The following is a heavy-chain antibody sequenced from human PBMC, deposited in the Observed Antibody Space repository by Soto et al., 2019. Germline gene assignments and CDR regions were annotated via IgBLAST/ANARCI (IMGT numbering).Heavy chain of an antibody. CDR2: IYWDDDK. V-gene: IGHV2-5*02. CDR1: WFSLSTSGVG. CDR3: AHRLCGDPPGYWYFDL. Sequence: QITLKESGPTRVKPTQTLTLTCTFSWFSLSTSGVGVGWIRQPPGKALEWLALIYWDDDKRYSPPLKSRLTITKDTSKNQVVLTMTNMDPVDTATYYCAHRLCGDPPGYWYFDLWGRGTLVTVSS. D-gene: IGHD4-17*01. J-gene: IGHJ2*01.